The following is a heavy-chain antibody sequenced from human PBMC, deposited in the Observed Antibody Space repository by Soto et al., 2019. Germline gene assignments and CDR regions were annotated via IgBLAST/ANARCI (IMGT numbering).Heavy chain of an antibody. D-gene: IGHD2-15*01. CDR2: ISTILDIT. J-gene: IGHJ5*02. Sequence: QVQLVQSGAEVKKPGSSVKVSCKASGGPFRSFIWVRQAPGQGLEWVGRISTILDITNSAQKFQGRDTLTADRSTNTVYMELSSLRYDDTAIYYCASEAKPSGGRTLFDPWGQGTLVTVSS. V-gene: IGHV1-69*02. CDR1: GGPFRS. CDR3: ASEAKPSGGRTLFDP.